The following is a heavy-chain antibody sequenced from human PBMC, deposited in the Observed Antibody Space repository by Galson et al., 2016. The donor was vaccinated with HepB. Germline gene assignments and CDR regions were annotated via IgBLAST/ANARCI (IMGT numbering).Heavy chain of an antibody. CDR3: ARDQDRVLWFGELLSNDDDHDDGMDG. CDR1: GYTFTTYY. Sequence: SVKVSCKASGYTFTTYYIHWVRQAPGQGLDWMGIINPRGGSTSNAQKFQGRVTMTRDTSTSTVYMELSSLRSEDTAVYYCARDQDRVLWFGELLSNDDDHDDGMDGWGQGTTVTVS. D-gene: IGHD3-10*01. V-gene: IGHV1-46*01. J-gene: IGHJ6*02. CDR2: INPRGGST.